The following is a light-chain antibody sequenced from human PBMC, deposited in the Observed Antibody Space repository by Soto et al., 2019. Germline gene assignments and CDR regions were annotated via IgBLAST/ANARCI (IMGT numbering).Light chain of an antibody. V-gene: IGLV2-14*03. J-gene: IGLJ1*01. CDR1: SIDVGASNA. CDR3: SSYTPTGTYV. CDR2: DFS. Sequence: QSVLTQPASVSGSPGQPIAISCTGTSIDVGASNAVSWYQHHPGKAPKLIIYDFSNRPTGVSDRFPGCQSGHTASRTLSGPRAQHEADYYCSSYTPTGTYVFGSGTKVTV.